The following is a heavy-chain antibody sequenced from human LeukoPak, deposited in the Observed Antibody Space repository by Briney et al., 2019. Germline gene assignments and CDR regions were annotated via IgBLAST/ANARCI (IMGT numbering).Heavy chain of an antibody. CDR2: INAGNGNT. CDR3: ARDGDWSGTHRWYYFDY. V-gene: IGHV1-3*03. Sequence: ASVKVSCKASGYTFTSYAMHWVRQAPGQRLEWMGWINAGNGNTKYSQEFQGRVTITRDTSANTAYMELGSLRSEDMAVYYCARDGDWSGTHRWYYFDYWGQGTLVTVSS. CDR1: GYTFTSYA. J-gene: IGHJ4*02. D-gene: IGHD3-3*01.